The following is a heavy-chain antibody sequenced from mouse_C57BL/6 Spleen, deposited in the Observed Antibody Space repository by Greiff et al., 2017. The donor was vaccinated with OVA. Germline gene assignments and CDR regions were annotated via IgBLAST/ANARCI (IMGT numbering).Heavy chain of an antibody. V-gene: IGHV1-42*01. J-gene: IGHJ4*01. D-gene: IGHD2-1*01. CDR2: INPSTGGT. CDR1: GYSFTGYY. Sequence: VQLQQSGPELVKPGASVKISCKASGYSFTGYYMNWVKQSPEKSLEWIGEINPSTGGTTYNQKFKAKATLTVDKSSSTAYMQLKSLTSEDSAVYYCARYLGKDYYAMDYWGQGTSVTVSS. CDR3: ARYLGKDYYAMDY.